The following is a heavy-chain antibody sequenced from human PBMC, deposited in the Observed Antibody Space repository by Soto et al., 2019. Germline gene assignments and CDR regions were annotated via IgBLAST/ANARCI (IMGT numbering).Heavy chain of an antibody. Sequence: EVQLVESGGGLVQPGGSLRLSCAASGFTFSSYWMHWVRQAPGEGLVWVSRINIDGSSTRYADSVKGRFTISRDNAKNTQYLQMNSMRAEDTVIYYCARFRVPIWSQGTMVNIST. J-gene: IGHJ3*02. CDR2: INIDGSST. CDR3: ARFRVPI. D-gene: IGHD3-3*01. CDR1: GFTFSSYW. V-gene: IGHV3-74*01.